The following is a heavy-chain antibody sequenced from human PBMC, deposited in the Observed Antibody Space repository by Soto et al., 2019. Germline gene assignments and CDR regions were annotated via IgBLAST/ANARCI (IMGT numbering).Heavy chain of an antibody. CDR2: IKQDGSEK. J-gene: IGHJ6*03. CDR1: GFTFSSYW. V-gene: IGHV3-7*01. Sequence: EVQLVESGGGLVQPGGSLRLSCAASGFTFSSYWMSWVRQAPGKGLEGVAHIKQDGSEKYYVDSVKGRFTISRDNAKNAMYQKMNGLRAGDTAVYYCTRATYHYDVLTGYYGYYYYMDVWGKGTTVTVSS. D-gene: IGHD3-9*01. CDR3: TRATYHYDVLTGYYGYYYYMDV.